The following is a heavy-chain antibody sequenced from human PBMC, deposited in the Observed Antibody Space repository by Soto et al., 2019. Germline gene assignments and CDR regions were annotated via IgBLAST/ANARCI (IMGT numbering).Heavy chain of an antibody. D-gene: IGHD3-16*01. J-gene: IGHJ3*01. CDR3: ARLRRDWGDAFDL. CDR2: IIPVFDKA. CDR1: GGSFGSSA. Sequence: QVQLVQSGADVKKPGSSVKVSCKTSGGSFGSSAISWVRQAPAQGLEWMGEIIPVFDKANYAQNFRGRLTITADELTGTVFMELSSLRSEDTAVYFCARLRRDWGDAFDLWGLGTFVTVSS. V-gene: IGHV1-69*01.